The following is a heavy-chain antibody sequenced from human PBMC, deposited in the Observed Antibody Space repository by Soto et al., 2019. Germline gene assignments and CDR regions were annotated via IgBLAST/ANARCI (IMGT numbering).Heavy chain of an antibody. CDR2: IIPIFGTT. J-gene: IGHJ5*02. CDR3: ARYASSGNNSVWYTFDP. Sequence: LVKVSCKASGGTFSSYTINWVRQAPGQGLEWMGGIIPIFGTTNYAKKFQGRVTITADESTSTAYMELSSLRSEDTAVYYCARYASSGNNSVWYTFDPWGQGTLVTVS. V-gene: IGHV1-69*13. CDR1: GGTFSSYT. D-gene: IGHD6-19*01.